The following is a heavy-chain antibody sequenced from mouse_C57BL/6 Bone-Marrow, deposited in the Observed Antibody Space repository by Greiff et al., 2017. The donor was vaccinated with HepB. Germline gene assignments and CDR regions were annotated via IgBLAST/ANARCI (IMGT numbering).Heavy chain of an antibody. CDR2: ISSGGDYI. V-gene: IGHV5-9-1*02. CDR1: GFTFSSYA. CDR3: TRGFRRGYYFDY. J-gene: IGHJ2*01. Sequence: EVMLVESGEGLVKPGGSLKLSCAASGFTFSSYAMSWVRQTPEKRLEWVAYISSGGDYIYYADTVKGRFTISRDNARNTLYLQMSSLKSEDTAMYYCTRGFRRGYYFDYWGQGTTLTVSS.